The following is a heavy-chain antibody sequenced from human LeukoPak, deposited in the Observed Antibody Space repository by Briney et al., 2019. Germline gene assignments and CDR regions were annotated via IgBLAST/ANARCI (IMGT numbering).Heavy chain of an antibody. Sequence: SETLSLTCTVSGGSISSYYWSWIRQPPGRGLEWIAYIYYTGRTSSNPSLKSRLTTSIDTSNNQFTLQLSSVTAADTAVYYCARYLSSGNDYWGQGSLVTVSS. D-gene: IGHD6-25*01. CDR1: GGSISSYY. CDR3: ARYLSSGNDY. J-gene: IGHJ4*02. V-gene: IGHV4-59*08. CDR2: IYYTGRT.